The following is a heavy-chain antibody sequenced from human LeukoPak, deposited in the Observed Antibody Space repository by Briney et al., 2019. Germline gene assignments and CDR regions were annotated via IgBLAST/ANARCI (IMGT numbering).Heavy chain of an antibody. CDR3: ARGNYYGSGSYFDY. CDR1: GYTFTGYY. CDR2: INPNSGGT. V-gene: IGHV1-2*04. D-gene: IGHD3-10*01. Sequence: GASVKVSCKASGYTFTGYYMHWVRQAPGQGLEWMGWINPNSGGTNYAQKFQGWVTMTRDTSISTAYMELSRLRSDDTAVYYCARGNYYGSGSYFDYWGQGTLVTVSS. J-gene: IGHJ4*02.